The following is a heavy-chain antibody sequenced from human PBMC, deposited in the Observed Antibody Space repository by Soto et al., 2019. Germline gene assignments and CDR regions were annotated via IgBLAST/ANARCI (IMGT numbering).Heavy chain of an antibody. D-gene: IGHD1-1*01. V-gene: IGHV1-69*11. J-gene: IGHJ6*02. CDR3: ARDKVRVQLGGNYYYILDV. CDR1: GGTFSNSA. Sequence: QVQLEQSGAEVKKPGSSVKVSCRSSGGTFSNSAISWVRQAPGQGLEWLGGIMPILRTPDYAQKFQGRVTIPAAQSKHTAYMELSGPTSDDTAVYYCARDKVRVQLGGNYYYILDVWGQGTTVTVSS. CDR2: IMPILRTP.